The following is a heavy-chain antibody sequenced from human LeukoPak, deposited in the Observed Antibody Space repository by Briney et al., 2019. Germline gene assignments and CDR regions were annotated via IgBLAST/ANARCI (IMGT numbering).Heavy chain of an antibody. J-gene: IGHJ4*02. Sequence: GGSLRLSCAASGFTFNAYSMNWVRQAPGKGLEWVSSISSGSSYIYFADSVKGRFTISRDNAKNSLYLQMNSLRAEDTAVYYCARETGGSYGIDYWGLGTLVTVSS. D-gene: IGHD1-26*01. CDR3: ARETGGSYGIDY. CDR2: ISSGSSYI. V-gene: IGHV3-21*01. CDR1: GFTFNAYS.